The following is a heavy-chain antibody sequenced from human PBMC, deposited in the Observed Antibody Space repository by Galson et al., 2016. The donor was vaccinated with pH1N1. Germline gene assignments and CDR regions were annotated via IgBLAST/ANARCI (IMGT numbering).Heavy chain of an antibody. Sequence: SLRLSCAASGSIFSNYGMHWVRQAPGKGLEWVAVVSYDGSKTYYADSVKGRFTISRDNSKNTLYLQMSSLRVEDTAVYFCVGSSSRFYFDHWGQGTLVTASS. D-gene: IGHD6-6*01. V-gene: IGHV3-30*03. CDR3: VGSSSRFYFDH. CDR2: VSYDGSKT. J-gene: IGHJ4*02. CDR1: GSIFSNYG.